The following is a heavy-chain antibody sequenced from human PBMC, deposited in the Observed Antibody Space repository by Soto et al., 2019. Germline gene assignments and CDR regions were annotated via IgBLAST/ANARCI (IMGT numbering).Heavy chain of an antibody. Sequence: SGPTLVNPPQTLTLTCTFSGFSLSTSGVGVGWIRQPPGKALEWLALIYWDDDKRYSPSLKSRLTITKDTSKNQVVLTITNMDPVDTATYYCAHSELGWFGSYYFDYWGQGTLVTVSS. CDR1: GFSLSTSGVG. V-gene: IGHV2-5*02. CDR2: IYWDDDK. CDR3: AHSELGWFGSYYFDY. J-gene: IGHJ4*02. D-gene: IGHD3-10*01.